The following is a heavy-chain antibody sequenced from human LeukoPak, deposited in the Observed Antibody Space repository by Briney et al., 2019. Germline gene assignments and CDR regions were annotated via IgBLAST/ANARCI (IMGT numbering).Heavy chain of an antibody. J-gene: IGHJ4*02. CDR2: IYAGNGNT. CDR1: GYTFTSYA. CDR3: AGDFWSGYYLSY. D-gene: IGHD3-3*01. Sequence: GASVKVSCKASGYTFTSYAMHWVRQAPGQRLEWMGWIYAGNGNTKYSQKFQGRVTITRDTSASTAYMELSSLRSEDTAVYYCAGDFWSGYYLSYWGQGTLVTVSS. V-gene: IGHV1-3*01.